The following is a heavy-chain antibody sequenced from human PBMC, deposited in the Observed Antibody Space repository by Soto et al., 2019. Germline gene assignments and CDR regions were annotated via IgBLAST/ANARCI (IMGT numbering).Heavy chain of an antibody. CDR3: ARDHQPGYDILTGYFGY. V-gene: IGHV1-18*01. J-gene: IGHJ4*02. CDR2: ISAYNGNT. Sequence: ASVKVSCKASGYTFTSYGISWVRQAPGQGLEWMGWISAYNGNTNYAQKLQGRVTMTTDTSTSTAYMELRSLRSDDTAVYYCARDHQPGYDILTGYFGYWGQGTLVTVSS. D-gene: IGHD3-9*01. CDR1: GYTFTSYG.